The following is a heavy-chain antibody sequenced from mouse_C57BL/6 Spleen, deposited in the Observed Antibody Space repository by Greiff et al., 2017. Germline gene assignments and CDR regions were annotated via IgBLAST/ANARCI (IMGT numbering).Heavy chain of an antibody. V-gene: IGHV1-15*01. CDR1: GYTFTDYE. CDR3: TRGFYYGSSWYVDY. J-gene: IGHJ2*01. D-gene: IGHD1-1*01. Sequence: VQLQQSGAELVRPGASVTLSCKASGYTFTDYEMHWVKQTPVHGLEWIGAIDPETGGTAYNQKFKGKAILTADKSSSTAYMELRSLTSEDSAVYYCTRGFYYGSSWYVDYWGQGTTLTVSS. CDR2: IDPETGGT.